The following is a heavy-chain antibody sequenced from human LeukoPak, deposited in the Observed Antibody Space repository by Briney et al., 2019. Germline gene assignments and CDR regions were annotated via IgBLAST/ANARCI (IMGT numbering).Heavy chain of an antibody. V-gene: IGHV1-8*01. CDR3: AREGNYDSLDY. J-gene: IGHJ4*02. D-gene: IGHD3-3*01. CDR1: GYTFTSYD. Sequence: ASVKVSCKASGYTFTSYDINWVRLATGQGLEWMGWMNPNSGNTGYAQNFQGRVTMTRNTSITTAYMELSSLRSEDTAVHYCAREGNYDSLDYWGQGTLVTVSS. CDR2: MNPNSGNT.